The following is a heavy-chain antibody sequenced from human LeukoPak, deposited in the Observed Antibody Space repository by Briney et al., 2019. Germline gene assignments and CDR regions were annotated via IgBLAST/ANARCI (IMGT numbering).Heavy chain of an antibody. J-gene: IGHJ4*02. V-gene: IGHV4-59*01. CDR3: ARAYGDYVHYFDY. Sequence: SETLPLTCTVSGGSISSYYWSWIRQPPGKGLEWIGYIYYSGSTNYNPSLKSRVTISVDTSKNQFSLKLSSVTAADTAVYYCARAYGDYVHYFDYWGQGTLVTVSS. CDR2: IYYSGST. D-gene: IGHD4-17*01. CDR1: GGSISSYY.